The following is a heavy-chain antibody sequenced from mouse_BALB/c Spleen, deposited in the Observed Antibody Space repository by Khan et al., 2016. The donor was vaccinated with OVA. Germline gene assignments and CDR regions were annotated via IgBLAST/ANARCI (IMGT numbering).Heavy chain of an antibody. J-gene: IGHJ3*01. CDR2: INTYTGEP. Sequence: QIQLVQSGPELKKPGETVKISCKASGYSFTDYGMNWVKQAPGKGLMWMGWINTYTGEPTYADDFKGRFAFSLETSASSSYLSTNNHENEYTATYCCARSPTWFAYWGQGTLVTVSA. V-gene: IGHV9-3-1*01. CDR1: GYSFTDYG. CDR3: ARSPTWFAY.